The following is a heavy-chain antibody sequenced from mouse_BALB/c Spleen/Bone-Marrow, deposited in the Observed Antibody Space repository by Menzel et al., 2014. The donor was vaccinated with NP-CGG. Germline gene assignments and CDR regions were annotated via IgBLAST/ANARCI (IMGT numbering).Heavy chain of an antibody. CDR1: GYTFTTYT. D-gene: IGHD2-1*01. Sequence: QGQLQQPGAELARPGASVKMSCRASGYTFTTYTMHWVKQRPGQGLEWIGYINPSSGYTYYNQKFKDKATLTADKSSSAAYLQLSSLTSEDSAVYYCARVYGNYDAMDYWGQGTSVTVSS. CDR2: INPSSGYT. V-gene: IGHV1-4*01. CDR3: ARVYGNYDAMDY. J-gene: IGHJ4*01.